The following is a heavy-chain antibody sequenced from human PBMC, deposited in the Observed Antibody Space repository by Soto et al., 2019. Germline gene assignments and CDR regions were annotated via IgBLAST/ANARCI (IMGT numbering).Heavy chain of an antibody. Sequence: ASVEVSCKASGYTFTSYYIQWVRQAPGQGLEWMGIINPSGGSTNYAQKFQGRVTMTRDTSTSTVYMELSSLRSEDTAIYYCSRGYPPRDQLGNLPGAFWGRGTQVTVSS. V-gene: IGHV1-46*03. CDR3: SRGYPPRDQLGNLPGAF. D-gene: IGHD1-1*01. J-gene: IGHJ4*02. CDR1: GYTFTSYY. CDR2: INPSGGST.